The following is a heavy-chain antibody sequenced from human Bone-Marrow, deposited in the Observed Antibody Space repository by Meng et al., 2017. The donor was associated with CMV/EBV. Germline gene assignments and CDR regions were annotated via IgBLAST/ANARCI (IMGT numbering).Heavy chain of an antibody. CDR2: TYYRAKWYN. CDR3: ARDRFKWLVPQGWFDP. Sequence: SSNSAALNWIRQSPSRGLEWLGRTYYRAKWYNDYAVSVKSRITINPDTSKNQFSLQLNSVTPEDTAVYYCARDRFKWLVPQGWFDPWGQGTLVTVSS. J-gene: IGHJ5*02. V-gene: IGHV6-1*01. CDR1: SSNSAA. D-gene: IGHD6-19*01.